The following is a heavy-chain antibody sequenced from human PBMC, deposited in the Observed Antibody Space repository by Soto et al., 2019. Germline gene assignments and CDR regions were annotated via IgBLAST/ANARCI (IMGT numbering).Heavy chain of an antibody. CDR3: VKSPYSSSSFRVTFDY. J-gene: IGHJ4*02. CDR2: IYSGRST. CDR1: GFTVSSNY. Sequence: GSLRLSCAASGFTVSSNYMSWVRQAPGKGLQWVSVIYSGRSTYYADSVKGRFTISRDNSKNTLYLQMSSLRADDTAVYYCVKSPYSSSSFRVTFDYWGQGTLVTVSS. D-gene: IGHD6-6*01. V-gene: IGHV3-66*01.